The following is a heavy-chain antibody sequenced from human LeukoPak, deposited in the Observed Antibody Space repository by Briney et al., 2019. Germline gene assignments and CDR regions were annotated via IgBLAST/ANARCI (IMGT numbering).Heavy chain of an antibody. CDR3: TRNEV. Sequence: PGGSLRLSCAGSGFTFSGYWMSWVRQAPGKGLEGVANIKQDGSNKYYVDSVKGRFTISRDNAKNSLSLQMSSLRAEDTGVYYCTRNEVWGQGTLVTVSS. V-gene: IGHV3-7*01. CDR1: GFTFSGYW. J-gene: IGHJ4*02. CDR2: IKQDGSNK. D-gene: IGHD1-1*01.